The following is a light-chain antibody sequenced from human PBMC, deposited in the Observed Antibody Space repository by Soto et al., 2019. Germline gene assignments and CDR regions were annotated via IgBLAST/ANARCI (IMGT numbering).Light chain of an antibody. V-gene: IGKV3-15*01. CDR2: GAS. CDR3: QQSHKWYT. Sequence: IALTQSPSTVSVSQGERATLSCRASQSVSSNLVWYQQKPGQAPRLLIYGASTRVTGIPARFSGSGSGTEFTLTISSLQSEDFALYFCQQSHKWYTFGQGTKVDIK. J-gene: IGKJ2*01. CDR1: QSVSSN.